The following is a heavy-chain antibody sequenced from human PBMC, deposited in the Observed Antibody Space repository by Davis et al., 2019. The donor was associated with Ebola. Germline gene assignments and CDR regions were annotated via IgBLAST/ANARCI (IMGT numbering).Heavy chain of an antibody. CDR1: GASITDYY. D-gene: IGHD1-7*01. CDR3: ARVDYTTGTTRNWFDP. CDR2: MYYSGLT. V-gene: IGHV4-59*01. J-gene: IGHJ5*02. Sequence: MPSETLSLTCTVSGASITDYYWTWIRQPPGKGLEWIGSMYYSGLTNYNPSLKRRVTLSLDTSKNQFSLKLRSVTAADTAVYYCARVDYTTGTTRNWFDPWGQGTLVTVSS.